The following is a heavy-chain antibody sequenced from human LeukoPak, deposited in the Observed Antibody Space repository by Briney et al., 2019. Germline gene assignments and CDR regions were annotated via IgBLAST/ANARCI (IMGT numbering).Heavy chain of an antibody. J-gene: IGHJ4*02. V-gene: IGHV3-11*04. CDR2: ISSSGSTI. CDR1: GFTFSDYY. D-gene: IGHD2-15*01. Sequence: GGSLRLSCAASGFTFSDYYMSWIRQAPGKGLEWVSYISSSGSTIYYADSVKGRFTISRDNAKNSLYLQMNSLRAEDTAVYYCARDPTDIVVVVAATPVDYWGQGTLVTVSS. CDR3: ARDPTDIVVVVAATPVDY.